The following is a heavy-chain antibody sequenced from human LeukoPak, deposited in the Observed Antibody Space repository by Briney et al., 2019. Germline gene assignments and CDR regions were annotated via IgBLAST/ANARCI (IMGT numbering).Heavy chain of an antibody. J-gene: IGHJ3*02. Sequence: GGSLRLSRAASGFTFSSYGMHWVRQAPGKGLEWVAFIRYDGSNKYYADSVKGRFTISRDNSKNTLYLQMNSLRAEDTAVYYCAKMYGGNKGAFDIWGQGTMVTVSS. CDR1: GFTFSSYG. CDR2: IRYDGSNK. CDR3: AKMYGGNKGAFDI. D-gene: IGHD4-23*01. V-gene: IGHV3-30*02.